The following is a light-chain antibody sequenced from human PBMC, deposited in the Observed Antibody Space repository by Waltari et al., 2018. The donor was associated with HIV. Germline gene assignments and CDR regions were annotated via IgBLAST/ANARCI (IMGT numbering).Light chain of an antibody. V-gene: IGLV1-40*01. Sequence: QSVLTQPPSVSGAPGQRVSISCTGSSSNIGEGYDVHWSQELPGTAPKLLSYGDNNRPSGVPDRFSGSKSGTSASLAITGLQFEDEADYYCQSYDSSLSAWVFGGGTKLTVL. CDR2: GDN. CDR1: SSNIGEGYD. CDR3: QSYDSSLSAWV. J-gene: IGLJ3*02.